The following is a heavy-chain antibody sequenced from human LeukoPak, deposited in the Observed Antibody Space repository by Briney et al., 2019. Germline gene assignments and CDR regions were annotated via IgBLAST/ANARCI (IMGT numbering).Heavy chain of an antibody. D-gene: IGHD5/OR15-5a*01. V-gene: IGHV4-59*08. CDR3: ATLVSTRYYFDY. CDR1: GGSISSYY. Sequence: SETLSLTCTVSGGSISSYYWNWIRQPPGKALEWIGYIYYSGSTNYKPSLKSRVTISVDTSKNQFSLRLTSVTAADTAVYFCATLVSTRYYFDYWGQGTLVTVSS. CDR2: IYYSGST. J-gene: IGHJ4*02.